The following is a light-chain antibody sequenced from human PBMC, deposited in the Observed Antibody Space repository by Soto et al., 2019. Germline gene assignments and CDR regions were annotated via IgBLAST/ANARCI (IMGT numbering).Light chain of an antibody. CDR3: SSYAGSNNWV. J-gene: IGLJ3*02. CDR1: SSDVGTYNY. CDR2: EVT. V-gene: IGLV2-8*01. Sequence: QSALTQPPSASGSPGQSVTISCTGTSSDVGTYNYVSWYQQYPGKAPKLMIYEVTKRPSGVPDRFSGSKSGNTASLTVSGLQAEDEADDYCSSYAGSNNWVFGGGTNVTVL.